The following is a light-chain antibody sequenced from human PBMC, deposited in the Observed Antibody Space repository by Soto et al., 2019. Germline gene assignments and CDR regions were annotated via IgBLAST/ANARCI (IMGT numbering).Light chain of an antibody. CDR2: GAS. J-gene: IGKJ5*01. CDR3: QQFGTSPPT. Sequence: DIVLTQSPGTLSLSPGEIATLSCSASQTVSSSDLAWFRQRPGQAPRVLIYGASSRATGIPDRFSGSESGTDFTLTISRLEPEDFAVYYCQQFGTSPPTFGQGTRLEIK. V-gene: IGKV3-20*01. CDR1: QTVSSSD.